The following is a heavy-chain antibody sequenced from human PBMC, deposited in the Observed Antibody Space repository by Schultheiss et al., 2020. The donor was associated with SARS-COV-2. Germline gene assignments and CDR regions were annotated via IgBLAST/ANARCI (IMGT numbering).Heavy chain of an antibody. CDR3: ARDANLGAFDI. CDR1: GFTFSSYA. V-gene: IGHV3-23*01. Sequence: GGSLRLSCAASGFTFSSYAMSWVRQAPGKGLEWVSLISWDGGSTYYADSVKGRFTISRDNSKNTLSLQMNSLRAEDTAVYYCARDANLGAFDIWGQGTMVTVSS. J-gene: IGHJ3*02. CDR2: ISWDGGST. D-gene: IGHD4/OR15-4a*01.